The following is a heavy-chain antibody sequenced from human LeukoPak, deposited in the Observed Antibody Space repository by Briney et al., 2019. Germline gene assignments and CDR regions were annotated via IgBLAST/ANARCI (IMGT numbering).Heavy chain of an antibody. J-gene: IGHJ4*02. V-gene: IGHV4-30-2*01. CDR3: ARVHSSSWYSDY. CDR2: IYHSGST. Sequence: PSETLSLTCTVSGVSISSGGYYWSWIRQPPGKGLEWIGYIYHSGSTYYNPSLKSRVTISVDRSKNQFSLKLSSVTAADTAVYYCARVHSSSWYSDYWGQGTLVTVSS. D-gene: IGHD6-13*01. CDR1: GVSISSGGYY.